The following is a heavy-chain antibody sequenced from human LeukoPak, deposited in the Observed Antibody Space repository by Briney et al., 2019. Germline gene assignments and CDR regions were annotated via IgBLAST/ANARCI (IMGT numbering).Heavy chain of an antibody. CDR1: GGSISSSSYY. D-gene: IGHD1-26*01. CDR3: ARRWEPPHGWFDP. J-gene: IGHJ5*02. V-gene: IGHV4-39*01. Sequence: SETLSLTWTVSGGSISSSSYYWCWIRQPPGKGLEWIGSIYYSGSTYYNPSLKSRVTISVDTSKNQFSLKLSSVTAADTAVYYCARRWEPPHGWFDPWGQGTLVTVSS. CDR2: IYYSGST.